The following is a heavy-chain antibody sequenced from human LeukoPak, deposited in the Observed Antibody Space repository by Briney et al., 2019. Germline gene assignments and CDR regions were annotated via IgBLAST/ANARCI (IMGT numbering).Heavy chain of an antibody. CDR2: LSPNSGVT. D-gene: IGHD1-26*01. V-gene: IGHV1-2*06. J-gene: IGHJ4*02. CDR3: ARESSGSFYEVSLDY. CDR1: GYTFTGYY. Sequence: ASVKVSCKASGYTFTGYYIHWVRQAPGQGLEWMGRLSPNSGVTHYAQRFQGRVTMTRDTPINTAYMELSRLRSDDTAVYYCARESSGSFYEVSLDYWGQGTLVTVSS.